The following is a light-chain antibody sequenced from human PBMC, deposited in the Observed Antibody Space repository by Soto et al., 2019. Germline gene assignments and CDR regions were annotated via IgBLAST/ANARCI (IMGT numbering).Light chain of an antibody. Sequence: DIQMTQSPPSLSAAVEDRVTITCRASQGIRSDLGWYQQKPGKAPKRLIYAASSLQTGVPSRFSGSGSGTEFTLTITSLQPEDFATYYCLQYNDYPYTFGQGTKVDIK. CDR2: AAS. CDR1: QGIRSD. CDR3: LQYNDYPYT. V-gene: IGKV1-17*01. J-gene: IGKJ2*01.